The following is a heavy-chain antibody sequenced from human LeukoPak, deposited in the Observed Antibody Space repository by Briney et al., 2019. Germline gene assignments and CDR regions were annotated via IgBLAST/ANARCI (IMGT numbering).Heavy chain of an antibody. D-gene: IGHD6-25*01. CDR3: ARGSSALKDY. V-gene: IGHV4-59*01. J-gene: IGHJ4*02. CDR2: TFKSGST. CDR1: GDSISRYS. Sequence: SETLSLTCIVSGDSISRYSWSWVRQPPGKGLDWITYTFKSGSTYYNPFLKSRVTISVDTSKNQFPLRLNSLTAADTAVYYCARGSSALKDYWGQGTLVTVSS.